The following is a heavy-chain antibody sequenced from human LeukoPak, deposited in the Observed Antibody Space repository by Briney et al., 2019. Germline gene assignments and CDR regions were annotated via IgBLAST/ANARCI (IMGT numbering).Heavy chain of an antibody. J-gene: IGHJ4*02. D-gene: IGHD3-10*01. CDR3: ARDRMVRGVIIPPYYLDY. CDR1: GFTFGTYS. Sequence: GGSLRLSCAASGFTFGTYSMNWVRQAPGKGLEWVSSISSSSSYIYYADSVKGRFTISRDNAKNSLFLQMSSLRAEDTAVYYCARDRMVRGVIIPPYYLDYWGQGTLVTVSS. V-gene: IGHV3-21*01. CDR2: ISSSSSYI.